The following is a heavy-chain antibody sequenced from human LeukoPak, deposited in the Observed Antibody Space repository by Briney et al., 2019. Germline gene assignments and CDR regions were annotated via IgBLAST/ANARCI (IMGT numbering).Heavy chain of an antibody. J-gene: IGHJ3*02. D-gene: IGHD2-15*01. Sequence: GGSLRLSCAASGFTVSSNYMSWVRQAPGKGLEWVSVIYSGGSTYYADSVKGRFTISRDNSKNTLYLQMNSLRAEDTAVYYCARVRGGSWKDAFDIWGQGTMVTVPS. CDR2: IYSGGST. CDR3: ARVRGGSWKDAFDI. CDR1: GFTVSSNY. V-gene: IGHV3-53*01.